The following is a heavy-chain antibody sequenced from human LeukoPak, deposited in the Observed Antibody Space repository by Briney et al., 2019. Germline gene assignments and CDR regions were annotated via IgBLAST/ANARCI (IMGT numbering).Heavy chain of an antibody. CDR2: ISGSGGST. CDR1: GFTFSSYA. J-gene: IGHJ5*02. V-gene: IGHV3-23*01. Sequence: GRSLRLSCAASGFTFSSYAMSWVRQAPGKGLEWVSAISGSGGSTYYADSVKGRFTISRDNAKNTLYLQMNSLRAEDTAVYYCARFKVTVTSIPWGQGTLVTVSS. D-gene: IGHD4-11*01. CDR3: ARFKVTVTSIP.